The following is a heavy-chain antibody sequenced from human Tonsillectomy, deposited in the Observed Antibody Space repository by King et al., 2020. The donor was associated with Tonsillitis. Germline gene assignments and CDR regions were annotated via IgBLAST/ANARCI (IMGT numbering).Heavy chain of an antibody. J-gene: IGHJ6*02. CDR3: AKDVVAGYYYGMDV. CDR2: ISWNSGSI. V-gene: IGHV3-9*01. Sequence: QLVQSGGGLVQPGRSLRLSCAASGFIFDDYAMHWVRQAPGKGLEWVSGISWNSGSIGYADSVRGRFTISRDNAKNSLYLQMNSLRAEDTALYYCAKDVVAGYYYGMDVWGQGTTITVSS. D-gene: IGHD2-15*01. CDR1: GFIFDDYA.